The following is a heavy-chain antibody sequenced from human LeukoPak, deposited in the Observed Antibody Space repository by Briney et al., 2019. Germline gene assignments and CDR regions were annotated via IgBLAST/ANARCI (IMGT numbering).Heavy chain of an antibody. J-gene: IGHJ6*02. CDR1: GGSISSYY. Sequence: SETLSLTCSVSGGSISSYYWSWIRQPPGKGLEYIGYIYYSGSTNYNPSLKSRVTISVDTSKDQFALNLTSVTAADTAVYYCARLKCISTTCPSRYVMDVWGQGTTVTVSS. CDR2: IYYSGST. D-gene: IGHD2-2*01. V-gene: IGHV4-59*01. CDR3: ARLKCISTTCPSRYVMDV.